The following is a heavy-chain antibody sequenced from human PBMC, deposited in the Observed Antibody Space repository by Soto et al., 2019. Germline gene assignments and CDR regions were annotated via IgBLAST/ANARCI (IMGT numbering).Heavy chain of an antibody. CDR2: IYWDDDK. V-gene: IGHV2-5*02. CDR1: GFSLSTTGVG. J-gene: IGHJ6*02. CDR3: VQSRCGGDCLQSYSSHSYYGLDV. D-gene: IGHD2-21*01. Sequence: QITLKESGPTLVKPTQTLTLTCTFSGFSLSTTGVGVGWIRQPPGKALEWLALIYWDDDKRYNPSLKSRLTITKDTSNNHVVLTMTHMDPVDTATYYCVQSRCGGDCLQSYSSHSYYGLDVWGQGTTVTVSS.